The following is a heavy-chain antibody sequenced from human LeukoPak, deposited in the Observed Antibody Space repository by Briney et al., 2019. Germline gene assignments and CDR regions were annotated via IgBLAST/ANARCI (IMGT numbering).Heavy chain of an antibody. CDR2: IYTSVST. D-gene: IGHD6-19*01. J-gene: IGHJ5*02. Sequence: SETLSLTCTVSGGSISSYYWSWIRQPAGKGLEWIGRIYTSVSTNYNPSLKSRVTMSLDTSKNQFSLKLSSVTAADTAVYYCARARIGVAGYWFDPWGQGTLVTVSS. CDR3: ARARIGVAGYWFDP. CDR1: GGSISSYY. V-gene: IGHV4-4*07.